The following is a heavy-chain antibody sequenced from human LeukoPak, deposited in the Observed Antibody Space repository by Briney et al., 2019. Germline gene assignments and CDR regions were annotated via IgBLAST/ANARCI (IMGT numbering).Heavy chain of an antibody. V-gene: IGHV1-2*06. CDR3: ARNRVVVPAAIDWFDP. Sequence: ASVKVSCKASGYTFTGYYMHSVRQAPGQGLEWMGRINPNSGGTNYAQKFQGRVTMTRDTSISTAYMELSRLRSDDTAVYYCARNRVVVPAAIDWFDPWGQGTLVTVSS. CDR1: GYTFTGYY. D-gene: IGHD2-2*01. J-gene: IGHJ5*02. CDR2: INPNSGGT.